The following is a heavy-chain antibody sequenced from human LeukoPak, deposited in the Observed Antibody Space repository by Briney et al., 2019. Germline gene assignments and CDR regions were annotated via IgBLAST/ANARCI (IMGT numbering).Heavy chain of an antibody. D-gene: IGHD2-2*01. CDR1: GGSISISTYY. J-gene: IGHJ4*02. V-gene: IGHV4-39*01. CDR3: ARLSRYCSSTTCSYFDY. CDR2: IYFRGTT. Sequence: PSETLSLTCSVSGGSISISTYYWGWIRQPPGKGLEWIGSIYFRGTTYYNPSLKSRVTISVDTSKSQFSLRVTSVTAADTAVYYCARLSRYCSSTTCSYFDYWGQGTLVTVSS.